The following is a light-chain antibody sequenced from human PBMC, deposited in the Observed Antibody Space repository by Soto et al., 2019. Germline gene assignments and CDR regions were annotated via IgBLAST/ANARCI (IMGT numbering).Light chain of an antibody. CDR3: LRYGDSPPAYT. J-gene: IGKJ2*01. Sequence: EIVLTQSPGTVSLSPGERATLSCRASQSVSSRNLAWYRQKPGQAPSLLIFGASNRATAIPDRFSGSGSGTDFTLTISRLEPEDFAVYDCLRYGDSPPAYTFGQGTNLEIK. CDR1: QSVSSRN. CDR2: GAS. V-gene: IGKV3-20*01.